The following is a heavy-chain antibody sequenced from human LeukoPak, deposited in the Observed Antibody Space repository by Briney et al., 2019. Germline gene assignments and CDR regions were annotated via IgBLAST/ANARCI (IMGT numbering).Heavy chain of an antibody. D-gene: IGHD3-3*01. CDR1: GFIFSSYA. J-gene: IGHJ6*03. V-gene: IGHV3-30-3*02. Sequence: QSGGSLRLSCAASGFIFSSYAMHWVRQAPGKGLEWVAVVSSDGNNQYHADPVKGRFTISRDNSKNTLYLQMNSLRAEDTAVYYCAKRSTIFGVVTPNMDVWGKGTTVTVSS. CDR2: VSSDGNNQ. CDR3: AKRSTIFGVVTPNMDV.